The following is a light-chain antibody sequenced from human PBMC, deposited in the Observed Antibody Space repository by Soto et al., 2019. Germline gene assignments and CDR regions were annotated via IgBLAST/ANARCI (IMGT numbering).Light chain of an antibody. CDR3: CSYAGSYTVV. CDR1: SSDGGGYNY. V-gene: IGLV2-11*01. Sequence: QSVLTQPRSVSGSPGQSVTISCTGTSSDGGGYNYVSWYQQHPGKAPKLMIYDVSKRPSGVPDRFSGSKSGNTASLTISGRQAEDEADYYCCSYAGSYTVVFGGGTKVTVL. J-gene: IGLJ2*01. CDR2: DVS.